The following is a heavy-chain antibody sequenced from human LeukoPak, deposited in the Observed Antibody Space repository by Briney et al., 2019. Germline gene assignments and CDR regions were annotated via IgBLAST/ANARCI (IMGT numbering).Heavy chain of an antibody. D-gene: IGHD2-21*01. V-gene: IGHV3-23*01. Sequence: GGSLRLSCAASGFSFSSYAMSWVRQAPGKGLEWVSGISASGATTYYADSVKGRFTISRDNARNSLDLHMSSLGAEDTAVYYCAREGDGSRYYFDYWGQGILVTVSS. J-gene: IGHJ4*02. CDR2: ISASGATT. CDR1: GFSFSSYA. CDR3: AREGDGSRYYFDY.